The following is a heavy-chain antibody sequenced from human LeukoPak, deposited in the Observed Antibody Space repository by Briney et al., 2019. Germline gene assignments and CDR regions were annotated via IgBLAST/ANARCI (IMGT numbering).Heavy chain of an antibody. CDR2: INGDSVTT. Sequence: PGGSLRLSCAATGFTFDLYAMSWVRQAPGKGLEWVSAINGDSVTTYYADSVKGRFTISRDNSKDTVYLQMNSLRVEDRAIYFCAKGQTFESRFDYWGQGTLVTVSS. V-gene: IGHV3-23*01. J-gene: IGHJ4*02. D-gene: IGHD3-9*01. CDR3: AKGQTFESRFDY. CDR1: GFTFDLYA.